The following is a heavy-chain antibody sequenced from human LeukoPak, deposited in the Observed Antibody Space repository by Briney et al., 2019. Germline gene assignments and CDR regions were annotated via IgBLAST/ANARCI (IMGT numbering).Heavy chain of an antibody. Sequence: SETLSLTCAVYGGSFSGYYWSWIRQPAGKGLEWIGRIYTSGSSNYNPSLKSRVTISVDTSKNQFSLKLSSVTAADTAVYYCARDSYGSGSSTTDYWGQGTLVTVSS. CDR3: ARDSYGSGSSTTDY. V-gene: IGHV4-4*07. D-gene: IGHD3-10*01. CDR2: IYTSGSS. J-gene: IGHJ4*02. CDR1: GGSFSGYY.